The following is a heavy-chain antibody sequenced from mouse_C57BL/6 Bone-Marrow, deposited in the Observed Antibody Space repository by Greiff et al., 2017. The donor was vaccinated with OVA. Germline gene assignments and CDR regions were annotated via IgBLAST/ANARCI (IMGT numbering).Heavy chain of an antibody. V-gene: IGHV14-4*01. D-gene: IGHD3-3*01. J-gene: IGHJ4*01. CDR3: TARDDYAMDY. CDR1: GFTFKDDY. Sequence: VQLQQSGAELVRPGASVKLSCTASGFTFKDDYMHWVKQRPEQGLEWIGWIDPENGDTEYASKFQGKATITADTSSNTAYLQLSSLTSEDTAVYYCTARDDYAMDYWGQGTSVTVSS. CDR2: IDPENGDT.